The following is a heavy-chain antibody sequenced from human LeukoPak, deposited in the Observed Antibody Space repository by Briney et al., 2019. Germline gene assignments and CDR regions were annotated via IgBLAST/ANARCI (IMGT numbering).Heavy chain of an antibody. Sequence: GGSLRLSCAASGFTFSSYAMSWVRQAPGKGLEWVSSIGGNTYYADSVKGRFTISRDNSKNTLYLQMNSLRAEDTAVYYCAKDASIFWPPYYFDYWGQGTLVTVSS. D-gene: IGHD3-9*01. CDR2: IGGNT. CDR1: GFTFSSYA. CDR3: AKDASIFWPPYYFDY. J-gene: IGHJ4*02. V-gene: IGHV3-23*01.